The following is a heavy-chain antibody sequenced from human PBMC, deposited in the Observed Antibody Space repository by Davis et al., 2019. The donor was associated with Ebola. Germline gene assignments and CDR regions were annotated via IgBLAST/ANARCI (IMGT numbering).Heavy chain of an antibody. D-gene: IGHD3-22*01. CDR3: ARGHYDSSGRYYFDY. CDR2: IHYTGTT. V-gene: IGHV4-59*02. Sequence: SETLSLTCSVSGGSVSGYYWSWFRQPPGKGLEWLAYIHYTGTTNYNPSLKRRVTISVDTSKNQFSLKVRSVIAADTAMYYCARGHYDSSGRYYFDYWGHGALVTVSS. J-gene: IGHJ4*01. CDR1: GGSVSGYY.